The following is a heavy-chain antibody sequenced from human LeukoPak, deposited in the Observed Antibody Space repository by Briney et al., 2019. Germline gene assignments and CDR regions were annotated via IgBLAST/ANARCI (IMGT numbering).Heavy chain of an antibody. CDR2: INPNSGGT. CDR1: GYTFTNYY. Sequence: ASVKVSCKASGYTFTNYYMHWVRQAPGQGLEWMGWINPNSGGTNYAQKFQGRVTMTRDTSISTAYMELSRLRSDDTAVYYCARAGRTAMASGFDPWGQGTLVTVSS. D-gene: IGHD5-18*01. J-gene: IGHJ5*02. V-gene: IGHV1-2*02. CDR3: ARAGRTAMASGFDP.